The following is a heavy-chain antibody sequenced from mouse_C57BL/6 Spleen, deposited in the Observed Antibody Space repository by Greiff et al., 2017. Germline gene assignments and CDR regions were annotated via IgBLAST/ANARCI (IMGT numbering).Heavy chain of an antibody. CDR2: INPSNGGT. Sequence: QVQLQQPGTELVKPGASVKLSCKASGYTFPSYWMHWVKQRPGQGLEWIGNINPSNGGTNYNEKFKSKATLTVDKSSSTAYMQLSRLTSEDSAVYYCARWLLPYYFDYWGQGTTLTVSS. V-gene: IGHV1-53*01. J-gene: IGHJ2*01. CDR3: ARWLLPYYFDY. D-gene: IGHD2-3*01. CDR1: GYTFPSYW.